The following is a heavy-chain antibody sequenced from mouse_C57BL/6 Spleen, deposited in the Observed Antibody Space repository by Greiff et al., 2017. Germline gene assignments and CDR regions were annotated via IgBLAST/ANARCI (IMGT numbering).Heavy chain of an antibody. CDR2: IDPSDSYT. V-gene: IGHV1-69*01. D-gene: IGHD1-1*01. CDR3: ASPHYCDGSNWYFDV. J-gene: IGHJ1*03. CDR1: GYTFTSYW. Sequence: VQLQQPGAELVMPGASVKLSCKASGYTFTSYWMHWVKQSPGQGLEWIGEIDPSDSYTNYNQKFKGKSTLTVDKSSSTAYMQLSSLTSEDSAVYYCASPHYCDGSNWYFDVWGTGTTVTVSS.